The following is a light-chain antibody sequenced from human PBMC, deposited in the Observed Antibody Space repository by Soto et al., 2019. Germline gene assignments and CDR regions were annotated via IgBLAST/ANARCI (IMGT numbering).Light chain of an antibody. J-gene: IGKJ1*01. CDR3: QQYYSTPWT. CDR1: QSVLYSSNNKNY. Sequence: DIVMTQSPDSLAVSLGERATINCKSSQSVLYSSNNKNYLAWYQQKPGQPPKLLIYWASTRESGVPDRFSGSGYGTDLTLTISSLQAEDVAVYYCQQYYSTPWTFGQGTKVEIK. CDR2: WAS. V-gene: IGKV4-1*01.